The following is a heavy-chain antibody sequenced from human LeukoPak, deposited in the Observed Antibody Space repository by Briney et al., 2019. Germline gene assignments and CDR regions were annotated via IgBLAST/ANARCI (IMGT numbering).Heavy chain of an antibody. CDR2: INSDGSST. Sequence: GGSLRLSCAASGFTFSSYWMHWVRQAPGKGLVWVSRINSDGSSTSYADSVKGRFTISRDNSKNTLYLQMNILRAEDTAGYYFARLGTSGYYFDYWGRATLVTVSS. D-gene: IGHD3-10*01. CDR1: GFTFSSYW. J-gene: IGHJ4*02. V-gene: IGHV3-74*01. CDR3: ARLGTSGYYFDY.